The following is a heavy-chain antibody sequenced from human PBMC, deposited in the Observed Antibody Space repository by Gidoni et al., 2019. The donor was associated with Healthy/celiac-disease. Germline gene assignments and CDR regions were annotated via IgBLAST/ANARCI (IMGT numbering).Heavy chain of an antibody. CDR2: IRSKANSYAT. CDR3: TRLATGGDLDY. D-gene: IGHD2-21*02. J-gene: IGHJ4*02. Sequence: EVQLVESGGGLVQPGGSLQLSCAASGFTFIGSAMHWVRPASGKGLEWVGRIRSKANSYATAYAASVKGRFTISRDDSKNTAYLQMNSLKTEDTAVYYCTRLATGGDLDYWGQGTLVTVSS. V-gene: IGHV3-73*02. CDR1: GFTFIGSA.